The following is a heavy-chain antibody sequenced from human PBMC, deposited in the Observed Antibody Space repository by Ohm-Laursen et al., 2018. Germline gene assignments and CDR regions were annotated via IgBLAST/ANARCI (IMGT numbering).Heavy chain of an antibody. J-gene: IGHJ5*02. CDR1: GFTFGDYA. CDR2: VNEDASEK. V-gene: IGHV3-7*01. Sequence: SLRLSCSASGFTFGDYAMSWVRQAPGKGLEWVASVNEDASEKYYVDSVKGRFTISRDNAKNSLYLQMNSLRADDTAVYYCAKGAYASWGQGTLVTVSS. CDR3: AKGAYAS. D-gene: IGHD3-16*01.